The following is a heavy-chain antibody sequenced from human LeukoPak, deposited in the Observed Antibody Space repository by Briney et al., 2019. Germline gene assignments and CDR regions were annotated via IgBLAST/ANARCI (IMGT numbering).Heavy chain of an antibody. J-gene: IGHJ4*02. V-gene: IGHV1-8*01. D-gene: IGHD3-3*01. CDR1: GYTFTGYD. CDR2: MNPNSGNT. Sequence: GASVKVSCKASGYTFTGYDINWVRQATGQGLEWMGWMNPNSGNTGYAQKFQGRGTMTRNTSISTAYMELSSLRSEDTAVYYCARGTYDFWSGYSNFDYWGQGNLVTVSS. CDR3: ARGTYDFWSGYSNFDY.